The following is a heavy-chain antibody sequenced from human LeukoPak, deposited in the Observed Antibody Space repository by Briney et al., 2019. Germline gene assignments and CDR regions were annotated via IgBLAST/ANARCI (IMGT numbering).Heavy chain of an antibody. D-gene: IGHD5-18*01. Sequence: SETLSLTNTVCGGSISSYYWSWIRQPPRKGLEWIVYMYFGGSSNYNPYLKSRVTISVDTSKNQLSLSLNSVTAADTAVYYCTRASRGYSCRFAEYWGQGTLVTVSS. J-gene: IGHJ4*02. V-gene: IGHV4-59*01. CDR1: GGSISSYY. CDR2: MYFGGSS. CDR3: TRASRGYSCRFAEY.